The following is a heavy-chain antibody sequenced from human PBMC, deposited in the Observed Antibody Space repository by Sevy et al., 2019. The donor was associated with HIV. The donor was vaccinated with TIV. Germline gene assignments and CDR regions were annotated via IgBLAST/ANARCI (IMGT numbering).Heavy chain of an antibody. Sequence: ASVKVSCKASGYTFTSYGISWVRQAPGQGLEWMGWISAYNGNTNYAQKLQGRVTMTTDTSTSTAYMELRSLRSDDTAVYYCARDRDASSCGLRYFDWPKGAAFDIWGQGTMVTVSS. V-gene: IGHV1-18*01. D-gene: IGHD3-9*01. CDR1: GYTFTSYG. J-gene: IGHJ3*02. CDR3: ARDRDASSCGLRYFDWPKGAAFDI. CDR2: ISAYNGNT.